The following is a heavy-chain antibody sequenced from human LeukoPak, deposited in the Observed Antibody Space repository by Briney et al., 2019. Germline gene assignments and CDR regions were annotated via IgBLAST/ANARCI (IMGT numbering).Heavy chain of an antibody. CDR1: GYTFTDYY. V-gene: IGHV1-2*02. CDR3: AIFQGTYGDNDNDF. Sequence: ASVKVSCKASGYTFTDYYMHWVPQAPGQGLESVGWINPNSGGTNYAQKFQGRVTVTRDTSISTAYMELTRLSSGDRAVYYCAIFQGTYGDNDNDFWGKGAQVTVSS. J-gene: IGHJ4*02. D-gene: IGHD4-17*01. CDR2: INPNSGGT.